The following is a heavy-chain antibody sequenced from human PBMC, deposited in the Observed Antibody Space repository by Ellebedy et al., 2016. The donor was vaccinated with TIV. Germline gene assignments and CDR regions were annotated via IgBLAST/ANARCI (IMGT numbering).Heavy chain of an antibody. CDR3: AKDRTPGDGYWVFDY. J-gene: IGHJ4*02. D-gene: IGHD5-18*01. V-gene: IGHV3-23*01. CDR1: GFTISRYA. CDR2: IVGNGAH. Sequence: GESLKISCAASGFTISRYAMTCVRQAPGKGLEWVSGIVGNGAHVYADSVKGRFTISRDNSKSTMDLQMNSLRAEDTAIYFCAKDRTPGDGYWVFDYWGQGTLVTVSS.